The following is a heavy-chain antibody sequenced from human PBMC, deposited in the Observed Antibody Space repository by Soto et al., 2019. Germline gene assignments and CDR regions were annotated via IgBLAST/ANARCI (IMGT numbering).Heavy chain of an antibody. V-gene: IGHV3-23*01. Sequence: EVQLLESGGGLVQPGGSLRLSCAASGFSFSSYAMSWVRQAPGKGLEWVSSISDGGGSTNYADSVRGRFTIARDRSKNTLYLPMISLRADDTAGYYCAKEYCGAGCALDFWGQGALVTVSS. CDR3: AKEYCGAGCALDF. CDR1: GFSFSSYA. J-gene: IGHJ4*02. D-gene: IGHD2-21*02. CDR2: ISDGGGST.